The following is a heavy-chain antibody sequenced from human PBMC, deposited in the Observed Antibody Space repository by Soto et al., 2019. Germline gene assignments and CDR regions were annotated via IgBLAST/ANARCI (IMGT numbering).Heavy chain of an antibody. Sequence: EVQLVESGGGLVKPGGSLRLSCAASGFTFSSYSMNWVRQAPGKGLEWVSSISSSSSYIYYADSVKVRFTISRDNAKNSLYLQMNSLRAEDTAVYYCARDQPGYSYGYGLGYWGQGTLVTASS. CDR2: ISSSSSYI. D-gene: IGHD5-18*01. J-gene: IGHJ4*02. CDR3: ARDQPGYSYGYGLGY. CDR1: GFTFSSYS. V-gene: IGHV3-21*01.